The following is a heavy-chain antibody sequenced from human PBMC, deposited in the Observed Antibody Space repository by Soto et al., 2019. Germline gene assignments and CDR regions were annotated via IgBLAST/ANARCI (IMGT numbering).Heavy chain of an antibody. CDR1: GYTFTSYA. CDR2: INAGNGNT. V-gene: IGHV1-3*01. J-gene: IGHJ3*02. CDR3: ARPNYYDSSGYYGALDAFDI. Sequence: ASVKVSCKASGYTFTSYAMHWVRQAPGQRLEWMGWINAGNGNTKYSQKFQGRVTITRDTSASTAYMELSSLRSEDTAVYYCARPNYYDSSGYYGALDAFDIWGQGTMVTVSS. D-gene: IGHD3-22*01.